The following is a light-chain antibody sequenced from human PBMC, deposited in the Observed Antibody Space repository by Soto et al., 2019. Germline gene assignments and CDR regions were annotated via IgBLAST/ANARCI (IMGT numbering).Light chain of an antibody. CDR1: ISTIGAGCE. CDR3: QSYDSSLRDSYV. J-gene: IGLJ1*01. Sequence: QSLLSHPPSVARAPGRPVTISCTLCISTIGAGCEVHWYQHLPGKAPKLLIYGNTNRRSGVPDRLSGSKSGTSASLAITGLQADDEADYYCQSYDSSLRDSYVFGGGNKVT. CDR2: GNT. V-gene: IGLV1-40*01.